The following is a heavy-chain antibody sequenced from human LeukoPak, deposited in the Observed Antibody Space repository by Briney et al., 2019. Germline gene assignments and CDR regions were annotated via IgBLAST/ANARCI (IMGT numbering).Heavy chain of an antibody. CDR2: ISGSGGST. CDR1: AFTFSSYA. V-gene: IGHV3-23*01. Sequence: PGGSLRLSCAASAFTFSSYAMSWVRQAPGKGLEWVSAISGSGGSTYYADSVKGRFTISRDNSKNTLYLQMNSLRAEDTAVYYCAKLPDYVWGSYRRYFDYWGQGTLVTVSS. J-gene: IGHJ4*02. D-gene: IGHD3-16*02. CDR3: AKLPDYVWGSYRRYFDY.